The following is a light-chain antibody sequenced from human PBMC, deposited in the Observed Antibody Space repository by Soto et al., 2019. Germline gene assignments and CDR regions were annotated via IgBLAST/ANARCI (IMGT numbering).Light chain of an antibody. V-gene: IGLV2-14*01. CDR2: EVR. CDR3: TSYRGSYTSYV. Sequence: QSVLTQPASVSGSPGQSITISCTGTSSDIGSYNYVAWYQQFPGKTPKLIIYEVRNRPSGVSFRFSGSKSGNTASLTISGLQAEDEADYCCTSYRGSYTSYVFANGTKV. CDR1: SSDIGSYNY. J-gene: IGLJ1*01.